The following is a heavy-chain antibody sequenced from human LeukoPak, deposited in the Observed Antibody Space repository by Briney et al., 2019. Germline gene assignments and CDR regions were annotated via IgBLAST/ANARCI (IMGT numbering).Heavy chain of an antibody. CDR2: VSGSDDSGRGDST. CDR3: TKEGFY. V-gene: IGHV3-23*01. Sequence: GGSLRLSCAASGFSVSKFVMRWVRQAPGKGREWVSSVSGSDDSGRGDSTYYADSAKGRFTISRDKSRNTVYLQMNSLRVEDTAMYYCTKEGFYWGQGTLVTVSS. J-gene: IGHJ4*02. CDR1: GFSVSKFV.